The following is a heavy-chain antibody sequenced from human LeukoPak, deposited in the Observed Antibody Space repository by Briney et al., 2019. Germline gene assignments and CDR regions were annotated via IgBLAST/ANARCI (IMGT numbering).Heavy chain of an antibody. CDR3: AGSYYYDSSGYSLDY. Sequence: SQTLSLTCTVSGGSISSGSYYWSWIRQPAGKGLEWIGRIYTSGSTNYNPSLKSRVTISVDTSKNQFSLKLSSVTAADTAVYYCAGSYYYDSSGYSLDYWGQGTLVAVSS. CDR2: IYTSGST. V-gene: IGHV4-61*02. J-gene: IGHJ4*02. D-gene: IGHD3-22*01. CDR1: GGSISSGSYY.